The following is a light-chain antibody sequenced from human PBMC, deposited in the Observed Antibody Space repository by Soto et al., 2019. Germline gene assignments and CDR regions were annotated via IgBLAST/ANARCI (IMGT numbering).Light chain of an antibody. CDR2: SAA. J-gene: IGKJ4*01. V-gene: IGKV1-17*01. CDR1: QGIRND. CDR3: LQHFMYPLT. Sequence: DIQMTQSPSSLSASVGDRVTITCRASQGIRNDLGWYQQKPGMAPKRLIYSAATLQGGVPSRFSGSASRTEFPRTISTLQPEDFSTYSCLQHFMYPLTFGGGTKVEI.